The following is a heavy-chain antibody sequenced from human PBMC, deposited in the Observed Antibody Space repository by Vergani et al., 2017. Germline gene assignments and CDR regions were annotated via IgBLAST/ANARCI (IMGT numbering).Heavy chain of an antibody. CDR3: ASPRGYSYGYLGY. Sequence: QVQLQESGPGLVKPSETLSLTCAVSGYSISSGYYWGWIRQPPGKGLEWIGRIYHSGSTYYNPSLKSRVTISVDTSKNQFSLKLSSVTAADTAVYYCASPRGYSYGYLGYWGQGTLVTVSS. J-gene: IGHJ4*02. CDR2: IYHSGST. V-gene: IGHV4-38-2*01. D-gene: IGHD5-18*01. CDR1: GYSISSGYY.